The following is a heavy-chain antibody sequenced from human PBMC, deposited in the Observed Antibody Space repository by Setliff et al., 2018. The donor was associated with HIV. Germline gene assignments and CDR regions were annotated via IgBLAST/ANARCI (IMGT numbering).Heavy chain of an antibody. Sequence: SETLSLTCAVHGGPLTDHYWNWIRQSPGKGLEWIVEVHQTGSTNYNPSLKSRVTVSLDMSNNQFSLKVTSMTAADTAVYYCGRQAWDHQSSGYFVDYWGQGTLVTVSS. J-gene: IGHJ4*02. D-gene: IGHD6-19*01. CDR2: VHQTGST. CDR1: GGPLTDHY. CDR3: GRQAWDHQSSGYFVDY. V-gene: IGHV4-34*01.